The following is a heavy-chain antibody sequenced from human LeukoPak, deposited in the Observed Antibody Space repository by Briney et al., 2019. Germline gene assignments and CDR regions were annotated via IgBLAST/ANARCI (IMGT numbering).Heavy chain of an antibody. CDR3: ARGSTYYDSSGQVPFDY. V-gene: IGHV3-48*01. CDR1: GFTFSSYS. J-gene: IGHJ4*02. CDR2: ITGSSSTI. Sequence: GGSLRLSCAASGFTFSSYSMNWVRQAPGEGLEWGSYITGSSSTIYYADSVKGRFTISRDNGKNTLYLQMNSLRAEDTAVYYCARGSTYYDSSGQVPFDYWGQGTLVTVSS. D-gene: IGHD3-22*01.